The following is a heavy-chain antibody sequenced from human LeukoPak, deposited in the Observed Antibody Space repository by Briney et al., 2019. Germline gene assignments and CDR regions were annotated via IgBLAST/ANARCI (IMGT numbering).Heavy chain of an antibody. J-gene: IGHJ4*02. D-gene: IGHD6-19*01. CDR2: IKQDGSEK. V-gene: IGHV3-7*03. CDR3: AKGLGKSSGWATLDY. CDR1: GFTFSNYW. Sequence: GGSLRLSCAASGFTFSNYWMSWVRQAPGKGLEWVANIKQDGSEKNYVDSVKGRFTISRDNAKNSLYLQMNSLRAEDTAFYYCAKGLGKSSGWATLDYWGQGTLVTVSS.